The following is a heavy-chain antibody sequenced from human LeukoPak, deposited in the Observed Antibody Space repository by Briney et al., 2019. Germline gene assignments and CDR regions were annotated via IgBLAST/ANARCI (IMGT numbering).Heavy chain of an antibody. D-gene: IGHD6-19*01. CDR2: IWYDRGDK. CDR1: GFTFSNYA. CDR3: ARDKWGNGWTGSIDN. V-gene: IGHV3-33*01. Sequence: SLRLSCAASGFTFSNYAMHWVRQAPGKGLEWVAVIWYDRGDKYYADAVKGRFTISRDDSKNTLYLQIKSLRAEDTAVYYCARDKWGNGWTGSIDNWGQGTLVTVSA. J-gene: IGHJ4*02.